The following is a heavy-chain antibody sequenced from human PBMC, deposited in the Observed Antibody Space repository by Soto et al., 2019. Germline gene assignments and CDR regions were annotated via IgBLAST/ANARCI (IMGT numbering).Heavy chain of an antibody. Sequence: GGSLRLSCAASGFTVSSNYMSWVRQAPGKGLEWVSVIYSGGSTYYADSVKGRFTISRHNSKNTLYLQMNSLRAEDTAVYYCARDKAVAGTKDAFDIWGQGTMVTVSS. CDR2: IYSGGST. V-gene: IGHV3-53*04. D-gene: IGHD6-19*01. CDR1: GFTVSSNY. J-gene: IGHJ3*02. CDR3: ARDKAVAGTKDAFDI.